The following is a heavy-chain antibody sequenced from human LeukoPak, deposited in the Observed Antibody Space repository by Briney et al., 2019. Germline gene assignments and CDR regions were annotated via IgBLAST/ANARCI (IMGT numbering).Heavy chain of an antibody. CDR1: GGPISDYY. D-gene: IGHD5-24*01. V-gene: IGHV4-34*01. CDR3: ARGEGARDGYNYEGPFYFDY. J-gene: IGHJ4*02. Sequence: PSETLSLTCAVYGGPISDYYWSWIRQPPGKGLEWIGKINHSGSTNYSPSLKSRVTISIDTSKNQFSLKLNSMTAADTAVYYCARGEGARDGYNYEGPFYFDYWGQGTLVTVSS. CDR2: INHSGST.